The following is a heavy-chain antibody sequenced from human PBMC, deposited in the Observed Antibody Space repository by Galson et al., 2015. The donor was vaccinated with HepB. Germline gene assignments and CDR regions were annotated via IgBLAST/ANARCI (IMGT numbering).Heavy chain of an antibody. J-gene: IGHJ4*02. CDR1: GFIFSNYG. D-gene: IGHD3-3*01. CDR3: AKEFPPYYGFWSGHQK. Sequence: SLRLSCAASGFIFSNYGMHWVRQAPGKGLEWVALISHDKRNKYYSDSVEGRFTVSRDNFKNTLHLQMNSLRVEDTAVYYYAKEFPPYYGFWSGHQKWGQGTQVTVSP. V-gene: IGHV3-30*18. CDR2: ISHDKRNK.